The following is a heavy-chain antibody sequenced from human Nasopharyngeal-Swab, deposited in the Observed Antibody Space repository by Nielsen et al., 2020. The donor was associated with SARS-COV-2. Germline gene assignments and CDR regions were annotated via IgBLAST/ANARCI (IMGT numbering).Heavy chain of an antibody. J-gene: IGHJ6*02. D-gene: IGHD3-9*01. V-gene: IGHV4-31*02. Sequence: WIRQPPGKGLEWIGYIYYSGSTYYNPSFKSRVTISVDTSKNQFSLKLSSVTAADTAVYYCARDRTDYDILTGWSYYGMDVWGQGTTVTVSS. CDR3: ARDRTDYDILTGWSYYGMDV. CDR2: IYYSGST.